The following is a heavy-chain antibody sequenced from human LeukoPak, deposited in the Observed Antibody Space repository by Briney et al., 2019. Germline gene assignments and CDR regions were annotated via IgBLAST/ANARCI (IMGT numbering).Heavy chain of an antibody. J-gene: IGHJ3*02. CDR2: INHSGST. CDR1: GGSFSGYY. V-gene: IGHV4-34*01. CDR3: ARGGPDAFDT. Sequence: SETLSLTCAVYGGSFSGYYWSWIRQPPGKGLEWIGEINHSGSTNYNPSLKSRVTISVDTSKNQFSLKLSSVTAADTAVYYCARGGPDAFDTWGQGTMVTVSS.